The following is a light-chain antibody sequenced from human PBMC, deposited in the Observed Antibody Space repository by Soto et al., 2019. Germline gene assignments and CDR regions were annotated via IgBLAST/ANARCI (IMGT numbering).Light chain of an antibody. Sequence: QSVLTQPPSVSGAPGQRVTISCTGSSSNIGAGYDVHWYQQLPGTAPKLLIYGNSNRPSGVPDRFSGSKSGTSASLAITGLQAEDEADYYCKSYDSSLSGFYVSGTGTKVT. CDR2: GNS. CDR3: KSYDSSLSGFYV. J-gene: IGLJ1*01. CDR1: SSNIGAGYD. V-gene: IGLV1-40*01.